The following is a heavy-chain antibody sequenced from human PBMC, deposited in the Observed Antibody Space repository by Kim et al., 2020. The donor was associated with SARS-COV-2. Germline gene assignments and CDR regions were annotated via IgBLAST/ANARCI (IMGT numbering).Heavy chain of an antibody. Sequence: GGSLRLSCGTSGFTFKEYGMTWVRQVTGEGLECVAAITWNGGVTGYADSVKGRFIISRDNANNFLYLQMNSLRVEDTAFYYCARGPDILTGPIDLWGQGTLVTVSS. CDR2: ITWNGGVT. CDR3: ARGPDILTGPIDL. J-gene: IGHJ5*02. V-gene: IGHV3-20*04. CDR1: GFTFKEYG. D-gene: IGHD3-9*01.